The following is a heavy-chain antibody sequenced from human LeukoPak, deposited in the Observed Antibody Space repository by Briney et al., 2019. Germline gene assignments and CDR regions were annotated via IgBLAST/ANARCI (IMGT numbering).Heavy chain of an antibody. D-gene: IGHD1-1*01. J-gene: IGHJ5*02. V-gene: IGHV3-33*01. CDR3: ARGARSVPNFNWFDP. Sequence: TGGSLRLSCAASGFTFSSYGMHWVRQAPGKGLEWVAVIWYDGTNKYYADSVKGRFTISRDNSKNTLYLQMNSLRAEDTAVYYCARGARSVPNFNWFDPWGQGTLVTVSS. CDR2: IWYDGTNK. CDR1: GFTFSSYG.